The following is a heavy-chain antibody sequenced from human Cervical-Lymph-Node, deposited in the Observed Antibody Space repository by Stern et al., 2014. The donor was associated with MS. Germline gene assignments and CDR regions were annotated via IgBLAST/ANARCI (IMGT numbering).Heavy chain of an antibody. CDR1: GYSFTNYW. CDR2: VDPGDSDT. CDR3: ARRKYYDSSAYFEFDY. D-gene: IGHD3-22*01. Sequence: EVQLVQSGAEVKKPGESLKISCKGSGYSFTNYWIGWVRQMTGKGLEWVALVDPGDSDTRYSPSFQGQVTISADKSITTAYLQWSSLKASDTAMYYCARRKYYDSSAYFEFDYWGQGTLVTVSS. J-gene: IGHJ4*02. V-gene: IGHV5-51*01.